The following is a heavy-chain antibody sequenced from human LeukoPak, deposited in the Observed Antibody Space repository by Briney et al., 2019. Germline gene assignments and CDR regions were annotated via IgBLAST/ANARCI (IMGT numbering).Heavy chain of an antibody. V-gene: IGHV1-18*01. CDR3: ARDGRYYGSGEGNAFDI. D-gene: IGHD3-10*01. CDR2: XSAYNGNT. CDR1: GYTFTSYG. Sequence: ASVXVXXXASGYTFTSYGISWGRQAPGQGLEXXGWXSAYNGNTNYAQKLQGRVTMTTDTSTSTAYMELRSLRSDDTAVYYCARDGRYYGSGEGNAFDIWGQGTMVTVSS. J-gene: IGHJ3*02.